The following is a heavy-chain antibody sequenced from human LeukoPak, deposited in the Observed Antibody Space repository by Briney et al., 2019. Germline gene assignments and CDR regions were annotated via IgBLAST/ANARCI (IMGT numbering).Heavy chain of an antibody. CDR2: INYSGST. CDR1: GGSISGSTYY. J-gene: IGHJ4*02. CDR3: ARHSSGFGYGY. V-gene: IGHV4-39*01. Sequence: PSETLSLTCSVSGGSISGSTYYWGWIRQPPGKGLEWIGTINYSGSTYYNPSLKSRVTISVDTSKNQFSLKLSSVTAADTAVYYCARHSSGFGYGYWGQGTLVTVSS. D-gene: IGHD5-18*01.